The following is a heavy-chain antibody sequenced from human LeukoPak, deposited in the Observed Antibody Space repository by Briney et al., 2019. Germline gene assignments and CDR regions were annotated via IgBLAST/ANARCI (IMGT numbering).Heavy chain of an antibody. CDR2: IYSGGST. CDR1: GFSFSSHW. V-gene: IGHV3-53*01. J-gene: IGHJ4*02. D-gene: IGHD3-10*01. CDR3: AKVLKAYYFGSGSYPFDH. Sequence: SGGSLRLSCVASGFSFSSHWMSWVRQPPGKGLEWVSVIYSGGSTNYADSVKGRFTISRDNSKNTLYLQMNSLRAEDTAVYYCAKVLKAYYFGSGSYPFDHWGQGTLVTVSS.